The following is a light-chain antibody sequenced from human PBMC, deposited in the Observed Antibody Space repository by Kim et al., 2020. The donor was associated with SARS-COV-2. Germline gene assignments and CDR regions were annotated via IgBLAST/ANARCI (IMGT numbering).Light chain of an antibody. V-gene: IGLV3-19*01. CDR3: NSRDSNDNVV. Sequence: VALGQTVRITCQGDSLSSYYATWYQQKPGQAPVVVIYGKNNRPSGIPDRFSGSSSGNTASLTITGTQAGDEAGYFCNSRDSNDNVVFGGGTQLTVL. CDR2: GKN. J-gene: IGLJ2*01. CDR1: SLSSYY.